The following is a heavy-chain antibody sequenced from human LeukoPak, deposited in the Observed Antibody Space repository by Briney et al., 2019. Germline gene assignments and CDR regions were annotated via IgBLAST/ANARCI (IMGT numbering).Heavy chain of an antibody. J-gene: IGHJ4*02. CDR1: GFTFSSYS. Sequence: GGSLRLSCAASGFTFSSYSMNWVRQAPGKGLEWVSAISGSGGSTYYADSVKGRFTISRDNSKNTLYLQMNSLRAEDTAVYYCANWIAAAGSFDYWGQGTLVTVSS. V-gene: IGHV3-23*01. CDR2: ISGSGGST. CDR3: ANWIAAAGSFDY. D-gene: IGHD6-13*01.